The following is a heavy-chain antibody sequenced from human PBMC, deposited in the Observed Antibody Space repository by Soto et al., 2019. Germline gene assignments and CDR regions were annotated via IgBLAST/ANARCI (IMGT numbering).Heavy chain of an antibody. J-gene: IGHJ1*01. CDR3: ARDTVVVAATPGYFQH. CDR2: IIPILGIA. V-gene: IGHV1-69*04. Sequence: SVKVSCKASGGTFSSYTISWVRQAPGQGLEWMGRIIPILGIANYAQKFQGRVTITADKSTSTAYMELSSLRSEDTAVYYCARDTVVVAATPGYFQHWGQGTLVTAPQ. CDR1: GGTFSSYT. D-gene: IGHD2-15*01.